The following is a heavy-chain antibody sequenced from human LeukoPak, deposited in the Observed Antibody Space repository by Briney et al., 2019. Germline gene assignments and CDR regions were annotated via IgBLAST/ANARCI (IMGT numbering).Heavy chain of an antibody. CDR1: GFTLEDYA. CDR3: IKGDGSTIYYHFDY. D-gene: IGHD3-10*01. CDR2: ISWDGGSL. V-gene: IGHV3-9*01. Sequence: GGSLRLSCAASGFTLEDYAMHWVRQAPGKGLEWVSGISWDGGSLVYADSVKGRFTISRDNANNSLHLQLDSLRPEDTAFYCCIKGDGSTIYYHFDYWGQGTLVTVSS. J-gene: IGHJ4*02.